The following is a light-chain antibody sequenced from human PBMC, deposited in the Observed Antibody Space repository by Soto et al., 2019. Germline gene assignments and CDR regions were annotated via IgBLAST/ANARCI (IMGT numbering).Light chain of an antibody. CDR2: SNN. CDR1: SSSIGSNP. Sequence: QSVLTQPPSASGTPGQRVTISCSGSSSSIGSNPVNWYQQSPGTAPTLLIYSNNQRPSGVPVRFSGSKSGTSGSLAISGLQSEDEADYYCAAWDDSLNALVFGGGTKLTVL. CDR3: AAWDDSLNALV. J-gene: IGLJ2*01. V-gene: IGLV1-44*01.